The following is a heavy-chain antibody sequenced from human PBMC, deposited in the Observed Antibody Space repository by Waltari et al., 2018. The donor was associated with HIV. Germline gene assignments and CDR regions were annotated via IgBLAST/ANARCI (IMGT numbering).Heavy chain of an antibody. CDR3: ARQPAPDSTWFQIYFDY. CDR1: HFSISSGHY. J-gene: IGHJ4*02. V-gene: IGHV4-38-2*01. D-gene: IGHD6-13*01. CDR2: VFHSGST. Sequence: QVQLQESGPGLVKPSDTLSLTCVVSHFSISSGHYWGWIRQSPGKGLEWIGSVFHSGSTCYKPSVRSRVSISVDTSKNQFSLKLTSVTAADTAVYYCARQPAPDSTWFQIYFDYWGQGTVVTVSS.